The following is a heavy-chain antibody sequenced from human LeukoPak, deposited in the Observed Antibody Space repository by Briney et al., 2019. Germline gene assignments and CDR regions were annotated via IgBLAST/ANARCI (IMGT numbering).Heavy chain of an antibody. J-gene: IGHJ4*02. Sequence: AGSLSLSCAASGFTFSSYAMSWVRLAPGKGLEWVSATSGSGGNTYYADSVKGVFTISRDNSKDTLYLQMSSLRAEDTALYYCARRPTTVTYLDYWGPETLVTVSS. V-gene: IGHV3-23*01. D-gene: IGHD4-17*01. CDR2: TSGSGGNT. CDR3: ARRPTTVTYLDY. CDR1: GFTFSSYA.